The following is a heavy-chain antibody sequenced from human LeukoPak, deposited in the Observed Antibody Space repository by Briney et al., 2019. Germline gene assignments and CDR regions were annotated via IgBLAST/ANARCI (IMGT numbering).Heavy chain of an antibody. CDR1: GGSISSYY. CDR3: ARLGGAQYYDFWSGYSNWFDP. D-gene: IGHD3-3*01. J-gene: IGHJ5*02. Sequence: TSETLSLTCTVSGGSISSYYWSWIRQPPGKGLEWIGYIYYSGSTNYNPSLKSRVTISVDTSKNQFSLKLSSVTAADTAVYYCARLGGAQYYDFWSGYSNWFDPWGQGTLATVSS. CDR2: IYYSGST. V-gene: IGHV4-59*08.